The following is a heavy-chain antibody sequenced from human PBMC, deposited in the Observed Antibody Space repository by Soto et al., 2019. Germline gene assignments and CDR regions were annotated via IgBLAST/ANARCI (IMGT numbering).Heavy chain of an antibody. J-gene: IGHJ4*02. D-gene: IGHD3-16*01. CDR2: ISSSSSYT. V-gene: IGHV3-11*03. CDR1: GFTFSDYY. CDR3: ARIVGGERYFAY. Sequence: GGSLRLSCAASGFTFSDYYMSWIRQAPGKGLEWVSYISSSSSYTNYADSVKGRFTISRDNAKNSLYLQMNSLRAEDTAVYYCARIVGGERYFAYWGQGTLVTVSS.